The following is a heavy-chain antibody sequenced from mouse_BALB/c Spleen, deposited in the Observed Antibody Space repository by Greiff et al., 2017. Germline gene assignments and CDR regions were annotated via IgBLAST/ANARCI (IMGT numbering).Heavy chain of an antibody. CDR1: GFTFSSYG. Sequence: DVHLVESGGDLVKPGGSLKLSCAASGFTFSSYGMSWVRQTPDKRLEWVATISSGGSYTYYPDSVKGRFTISRDNAKNTLYLQMSSLKSEDTAMYYCARYDYDAYWGQGTLVTVSA. CDR2: ISSGGSYT. D-gene: IGHD2-4*01. CDR3: ARYDYDAY. V-gene: IGHV5-6*01. J-gene: IGHJ3*01.